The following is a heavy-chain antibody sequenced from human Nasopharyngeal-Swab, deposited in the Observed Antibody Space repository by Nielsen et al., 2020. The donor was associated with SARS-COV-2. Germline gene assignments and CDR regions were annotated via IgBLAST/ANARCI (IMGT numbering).Heavy chain of an antibody. CDR1: GFTFSYFA. V-gene: IGHV3-23*01. CDR2: ISGGSDST. Sequence: GESLIISCTASGFTFSYFAMSWVRQAPGKGLEWGSVISGGSDSTYYTDSVRGRFTISRDNSKNTLNLQMNNLRAEDTAIYYCAKDRDSGDDSEEYYHYYGMDVWGQGAPVTVSS. J-gene: IGHJ6*02. D-gene: IGHD5-12*01. CDR3: AKDRDSGDDSEEYYHYYGMDV.